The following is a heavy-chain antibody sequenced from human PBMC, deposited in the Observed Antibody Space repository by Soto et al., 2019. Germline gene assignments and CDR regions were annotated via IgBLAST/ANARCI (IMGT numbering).Heavy chain of an antibody. CDR2: INPSGGST. J-gene: IGHJ6*02. D-gene: IGHD2-8*01. V-gene: IGHV1-46*01. CDR1: GYTCTSYY. Sequence: ASVKVSCKASGYTCTSYYMHWVRQAAGQGLEWMGIINPSGGSTSYAQKFQGRVTMTRDTSTSTVYMELSILISEDTAVYYCARDIECVTAKHFFYYYAMDVWGQGTTVTVSS. CDR3: ARDIECVTAKHFFYYYAMDV.